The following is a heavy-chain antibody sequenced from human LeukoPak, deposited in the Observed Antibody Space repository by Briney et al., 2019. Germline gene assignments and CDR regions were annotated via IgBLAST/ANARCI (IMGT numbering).Heavy chain of an antibody. J-gene: IGHJ3*01. CDR3: ARDNDFGDAFDF. CDR2: IYYSGST. V-gene: IGHV4-59*01. D-gene: IGHD4-17*01. CDR1: GGSICSYY. Sequence: SETLSLTCNVSGGSICSYYWTWIRQPPGKGLEWIGNIYYSGSTNYNPSLKSRVTISLDTSKYQFSLQLNSVTAADSAVYYCARDNDFGDAFDFWGQGTMVSVSS.